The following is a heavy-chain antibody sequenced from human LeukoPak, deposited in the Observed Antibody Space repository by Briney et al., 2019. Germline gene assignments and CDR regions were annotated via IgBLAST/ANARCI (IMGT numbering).Heavy chain of an antibody. Sequence: PGRSLRLSCAASGFTFSSYGMHWVRQAPGKGLEWVSTINGNGDSTHYADSVKGRFTISRDNSENTLYLQMNSLRAEDTALYYCAKDRRIAAAGTNYFDYWGQGALVTVSS. J-gene: IGHJ4*02. CDR3: AKDRRIAAAGTNYFDY. CDR1: GFTFSSYG. V-gene: IGHV3-23*01. CDR2: INGNGDST. D-gene: IGHD6-13*01.